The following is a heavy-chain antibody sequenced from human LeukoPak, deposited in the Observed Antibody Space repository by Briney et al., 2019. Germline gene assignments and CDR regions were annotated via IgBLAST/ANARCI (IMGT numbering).Heavy chain of an antibody. CDR1: GDTFSSSNW. D-gene: IGHD2-15*01. Sequence: SETLSLTCAVSGDTFSSSNWWWGLRPPGEELLEWTGVIYHSGSANYKPSLKSRVTIAVDNSKNTFSLKLISVTAADTAVYYCARIRCTSGSCFFIDYWGQGALVAVSS. V-gene: IGHV4-4*02. CDR2: IYHSGSA. CDR3: ARIRCTSGSCFFIDY. J-gene: IGHJ4*02.